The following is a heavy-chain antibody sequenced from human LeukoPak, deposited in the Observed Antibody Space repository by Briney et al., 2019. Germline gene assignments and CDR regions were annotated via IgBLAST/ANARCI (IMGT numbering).Heavy chain of an antibody. CDR3: VAYNWNYPEY. CDR1: GFSFRSYC. D-gene: IGHD1-7*01. CDR2: INPYGSDT. J-gene: IGHJ4*02. Sequence: GGSLRLSCAASGFSFRSYCMYWVRQAPGKGLVWVSRINPYGSDTEYADSVKGRFTISRDNAKNTLYMQMNSLREEDTAVYYCVAYNWNYPEYWGQGTLVTVSS. V-gene: IGHV3-74*03.